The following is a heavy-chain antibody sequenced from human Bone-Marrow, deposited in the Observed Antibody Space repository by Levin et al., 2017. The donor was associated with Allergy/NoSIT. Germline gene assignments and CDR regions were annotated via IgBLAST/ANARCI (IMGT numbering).Heavy chain of an antibody. D-gene: IGHD1-26*01. CDR1: GDSVSSGTYY. J-gene: IGHJ4*02. V-gene: IGHV4-61*03. CDR3: ARGPTLYSGIYFFDY. CDR2: IFSSGTT. Sequence: GSLRLSCSVSGDSVSSGTYYWTWIRQPPGRALEWIGYIFSSGTTNYSPSLQSRVTISRNTSNNHFSLELNSVTAADTATYFWARGPTLYSGIYFFDYWGPGTLVTVSS.